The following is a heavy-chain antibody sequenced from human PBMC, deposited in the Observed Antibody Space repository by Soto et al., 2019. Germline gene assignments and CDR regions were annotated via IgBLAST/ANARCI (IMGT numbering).Heavy chain of an antibody. J-gene: IGHJ6*02. CDR3: AGTPRYCSGGSCFTYYGMDV. Sequence: VEALKISCKGSGYSFTSYWISWGRQMPGKGLEWMGRIDPSDSYTNYSPSCQGHVTISADKSVSTAYLQWSSLKASDTAMYYCAGTPRYCSGGSCFTYYGMDVWGQGSTVAVAS. D-gene: IGHD2-15*01. CDR2: IDPSDSYT. CDR1: GYSFTSYW. V-gene: IGHV5-10-1*01.